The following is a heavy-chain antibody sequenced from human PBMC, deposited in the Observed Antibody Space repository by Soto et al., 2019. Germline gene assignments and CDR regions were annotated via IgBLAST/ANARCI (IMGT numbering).Heavy chain of an antibody. J-gene: IGHJ4*02. V-gene: IGHV3-30-3*01. CDR3: ARASNGWYYDY. CDR1: GFTFSSYA. D-gene: IGHD6-19*01. CDR2: ISYDGSNK. Sequence: QVQLVESGGGVVQPGRSLRLSCAASGFTFSSYAMHWVRQAPGKGLEWVAVISYDGSNKYYADSVKGRFTISRDNSKNTLYLQMNGLRAEATAVYYCARASNGWYYDYWGQGTLVTVSS.